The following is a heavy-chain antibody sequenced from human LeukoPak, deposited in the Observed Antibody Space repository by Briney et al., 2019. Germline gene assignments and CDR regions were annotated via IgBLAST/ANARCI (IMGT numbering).Heavy chain of an antibody. CDR2: IYTSGST. Sequence: AETLSLTCTVSGGSISGSYWNWVRQPAEKGLEWIGRIYTSGSTNYNPSLKSRVTMSVDTSKNQFSLKLSSVTAADTAVYYCAREGKVRGVSDYWGQGTLVTVSS. D-gene: IGHD3-10*01. CDR1: GGSISGSY. J-gene: IGHJ4*02. CDR3: AREGKVRGVSDY. V-gene: IGHV4-4*07.